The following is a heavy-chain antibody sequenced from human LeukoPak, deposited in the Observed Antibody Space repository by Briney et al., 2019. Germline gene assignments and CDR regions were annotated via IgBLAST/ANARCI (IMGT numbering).Heavy chain of an antibody. CDR1: GFTFSSYG. CDR2: ISYDGSNK. CDR3: AKSTASGYSNDY. Sequence: GGSLRLSCAASGFTFSSYGMHWVRRAPGKGLEWVAVISYDGSNKYYADSVKGRFTISRDNSKNTLYLQMNSLRAEDTAVYYCAKSTASGYSNDYWGQGTLVTVSS. J-gene: IGHJ4*02. D-gene: IGHD3-22*01. V-gene: IGHV3-30*18.